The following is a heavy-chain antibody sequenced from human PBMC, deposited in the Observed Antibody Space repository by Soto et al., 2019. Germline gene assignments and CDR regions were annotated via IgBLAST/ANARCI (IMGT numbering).Heavy chain of an antibody. V-gene: IGHV1-69*06. Sequence: ASVKVSCKASGGTFGSYAISWVRQAPGQGLEWMGGIIPIFGTANYAQKFQGRVTITADKSTSTAYMELSSLRSEDTAVYYCARGPGYSYGPHAFDIWGQGTMVTVSS. CDR1: GGTFGSYA. CDR2: IIPIFGTA. CDR3: ARGPGYSYGPHAFDI. J-gene: IGHJ3*02. D-gene: IGHD5-18*01.